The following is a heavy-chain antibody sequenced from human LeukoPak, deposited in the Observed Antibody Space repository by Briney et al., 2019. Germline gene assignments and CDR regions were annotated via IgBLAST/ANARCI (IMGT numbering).Heavy chain of an antibody. D-gene: IGHD5-18*01. CDR1: GFTFSSYE. Sequence: GGSLRLSCAASGFTFSSYEMNWVRQAPGKGLEWVSYISSSGSTIYYADSVKGRFTISRDNAKNSLYLQMNSLRAEDTAVYYCARESSYGPDYWGQGTLVTVSS. CDR2: ISSSGSTI. V-gene: IGHV3-48*03. J-gene: IGHJ4*02. CDR3: ARESSYGPDY.